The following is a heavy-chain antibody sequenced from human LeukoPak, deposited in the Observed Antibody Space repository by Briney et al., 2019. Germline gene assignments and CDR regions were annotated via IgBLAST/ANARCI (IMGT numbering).Heavy chain of an antibody. CDR1: GFTFSNSY. CDR3: ARDLNYNFDF. CDR2: IDNDGST. Sequence: GGSLKLSCAASGFTFSNSYMHWVRQPPGKGLLWVSRIDNDGSTSYADSVKGRFTISRDNAKNTLYLQMNSLRAEDTALYYCARDLNYNFDFWGQGTLVTVSS. J-gene: IGHJ4*02. D-gene: IGHD5-24*01. V-gene: IGHV3-74*01.